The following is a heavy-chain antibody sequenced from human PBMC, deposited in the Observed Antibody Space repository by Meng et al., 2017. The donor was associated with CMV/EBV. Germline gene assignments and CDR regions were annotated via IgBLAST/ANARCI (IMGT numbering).Heavy chain of an antibody. V-gene: IGHV3-74*01. CDR2: INSDGSST. D-gene: IGHD3-22*01. J-gene: IGHJ4*02. CDR1: GFTFISYW. CDR3: ARGGYYYDSSGYLKG. Sequence: GESLKISCAASGFTFISYWMHWVRQAPGKGLVWVSRINSDGSSTSYADSVKGRFTISRDNAKNTLYLQMNSLRAEDTAVYYCARGGYYYDSSGYLKGWGQGTLVTVSS.